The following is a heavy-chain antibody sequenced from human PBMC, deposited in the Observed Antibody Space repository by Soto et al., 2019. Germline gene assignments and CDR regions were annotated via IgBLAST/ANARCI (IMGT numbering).Heavy chain of an antibody. D-gene: IGHD3-16*02. V-gene: IGHV1-2*02. CDR1: GYTFTGYY. CDR3: ARDRVDYVWGSYRYHYYYGMDV. Sequence: ASVKVSCKASGYTFTGYYMHWVRQAPGQGLEWMGWINPNSGGTNYAQKFQGRVTMTRDTSISTAYMELSRLRSDDTAVYYCARDRVDYVWGSYRYHYYYGMDVWGQGPTVT. CDR2: INPNSGGT. J-gene: IGHJ6*02.